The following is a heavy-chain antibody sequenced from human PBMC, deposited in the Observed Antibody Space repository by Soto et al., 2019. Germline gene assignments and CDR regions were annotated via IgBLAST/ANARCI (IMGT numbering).Heavy chain of an antibody. V-gene: IGHV4-59*01. J-gene: IGHJ6*02. CDR3: ARDSIGLAREGMDV. CDR1: GGSISSYY. D-gene: IGHD1-26*01. CDR2: IYYSGST. Sequence: PSETLSLTCTVSGGSISSYYWGCIRQPPGKGLVWLGYIYYSGSTNYNPSLKSRVTISVDTSKNQFSLKLSSVTAADPAVYYGARDSIGLAREGMDVWGQGTTVTVSS.